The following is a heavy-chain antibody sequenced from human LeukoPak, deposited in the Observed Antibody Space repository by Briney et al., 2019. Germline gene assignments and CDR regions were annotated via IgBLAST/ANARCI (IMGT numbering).Heavy chain of an antibody. Sequence: SETLSLTCTVSGGSISSGSYYWSWIRQPPGKGLEWIGYIYYSGSTNYNPSLKSRVTISVDTSKNQFSLKLSSVTAADTAVYYCARGSGVVYSSRGEFVDYWGQGTLVTVSS. CDR1: GGSISSGSYY. CDR2: IYYSGST. CDR3: ARGSGVVYSSRGEFVDY. J-gene: IGHJ4*02. V-gene: IGHV4-61*01. D-gene: IGHD6-13*01.